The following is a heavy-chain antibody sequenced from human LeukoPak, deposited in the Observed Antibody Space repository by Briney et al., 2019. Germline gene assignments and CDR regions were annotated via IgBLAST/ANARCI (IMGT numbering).Heavy chain of an antibody. J-gene: IGHJ5*02. Sequence: ASVKVSCKASGYTFTGYYMHWVRQAPGQGLEWMGWINPNSGGTNYAQKFQGRVTMTRDTSISTAYMELSRLRSDDTAVYYCARAEDYGDYRFDPWGQGTLVTVSS. V-gene: IGHV1-2*02. D-gene: IGHD4-17*01. CDR1: GYTFTGYY. CDR3: ARAEDYGDYRFDP. CDR2: INPNSGGT.